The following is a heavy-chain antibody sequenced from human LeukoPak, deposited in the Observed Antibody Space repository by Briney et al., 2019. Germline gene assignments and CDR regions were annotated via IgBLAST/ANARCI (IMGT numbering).Heavy chain of an antibody. CDR1: GFTFSSYW. CDR3: ASGYCSGGSCYKNNYFDY. Sequence: GGSLRLSCAASGFTFSSYWMHWVRQAPGKGLVWVSRINSDGSSTSYADSVKGRFTISRDNAKNTLYLQMNSLRAEDTAVYYCASGYCSGGSCYKNNYFDYWGQGTLVTVSS. V-gene: IGHV3-74*01. CDR2: INSDGSST. J-gene: IGHJ4*02. D-gene: IGHD2-15*01.